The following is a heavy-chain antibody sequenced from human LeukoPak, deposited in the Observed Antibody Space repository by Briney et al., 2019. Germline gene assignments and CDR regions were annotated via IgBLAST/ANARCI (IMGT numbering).Heavy chain of an antibody. CDR3: AILNDAFDI. J-gene: IGHJ3*02. V-gene: IGHV3-9*01. CDR1: GFVFNNFA. Sequence: GGSLRLSCAASGFVFNNFALSWVRQAPGKGLEWVSGISWNSGSIGYADSVKGRFTISRDNAKNSLYLQMNSLRAEDTALYYCAILNDAFDIWGQGTMVTVSS. CDR2: ISWNSGSI.